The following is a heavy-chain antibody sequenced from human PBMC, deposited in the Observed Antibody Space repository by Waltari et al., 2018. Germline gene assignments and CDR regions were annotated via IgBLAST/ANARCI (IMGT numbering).Heavy chain of an antibody. V-gene: IGHV4-34*01. CDR2: INHSGST. D-gene: IGHD2-2*01. J-gene: IGHJ5*02. CDR1: GGYFRGYY. Sequence: QVQLQQWGAGLLKHSETLSLTCAVYGGYFRGYYWSWSRQPPGNGLEWTGEINHSGSTNYTPALKSRVTISVDTSKNQFSLKLSSVTAADTAVYYCARGRTAHIVVVPAAEGGWFDPWGQGTLVTVSS. CDR3: ARGRTAHIVVVPAAEGGWFDP.